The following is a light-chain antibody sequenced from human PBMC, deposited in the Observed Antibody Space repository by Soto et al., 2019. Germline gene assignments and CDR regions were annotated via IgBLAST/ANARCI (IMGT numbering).Light chain of an antibody. CDR3: SSFTTTTTWV. CDR2: EVS. V-gene: IGLV2-14*01. CDR1: SSDVGGYNS. Sequence: QSALTQPASVSGSPGQSITISCTGTSSDVGGYNSVCWHQQHPGKAPKLIIYEVSNRPSGISDRFSASKSGTTASLTISWLQADDEADYYFSSFTTTTTWVFGGGTKLTVL. J-gene: IGLJ3*02.